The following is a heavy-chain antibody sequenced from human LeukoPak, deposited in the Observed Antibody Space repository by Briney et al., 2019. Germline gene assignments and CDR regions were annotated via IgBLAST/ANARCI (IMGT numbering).Heavy chain of an antibody. D-gene: IGHD3-22*01. V-gene: IGHV4-34*01. J-gene: IGHJ3*02. CDR1: GGSFSGYY. Sequence: SETLSLTCAVYGGSFSGYYWSWIRQPPGKGLEWIGEINHSGSTNYNPSLKSRVTMLVDMSKNQFSLKLSSVTAADTAVYYCARGGDSSGYYLQDAFDIRGQGTMVTVSS. CDR2: INHSGST. CDR3: ARGGDSSGYYLQDAFDI.